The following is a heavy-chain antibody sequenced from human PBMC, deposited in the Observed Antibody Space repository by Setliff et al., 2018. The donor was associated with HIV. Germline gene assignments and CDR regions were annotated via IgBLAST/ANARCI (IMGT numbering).Heavy chain of an antibody. J-gene: IGHJ4*02. CDR1: GFTFSSYS. Sequence: GGSLRLSCAASGFTFSSYSMNWVRQAPGKGLEWVSAISSGGELMFYADSVKGRFTISRDKSKNTLYLQMISLRADDTAVYYCAKSLLVAGNDYWGQGTLVTV. D-gene: IGHD2-8*02. CDR3: AKSLLVAGNDY. V-gene: IGHV3-23*01. CDR2: ISSGGELM.